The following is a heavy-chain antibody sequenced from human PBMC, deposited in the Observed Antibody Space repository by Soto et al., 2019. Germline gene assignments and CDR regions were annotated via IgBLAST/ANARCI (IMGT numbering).Heavy chain of an antibody. V-gene: IGHV3-15*01. CDR3: TTDSGTSPYSFDY. D-gene: IGHD1-1*01. CDR1: GFTFSKAL. Sequence: PGGSLRLSCAASGFTFSKALVGWVRQSPGKGLEWVGRIMSRADGGTADYAAPVKGRFTMSRDDSKDTLYLEMSSLKIEDTAFYYCTTDSGTSPYSFDYWGQGALVTVSS. CDR2: IMSRADGGTA. J-gene: IGHJ4*02.